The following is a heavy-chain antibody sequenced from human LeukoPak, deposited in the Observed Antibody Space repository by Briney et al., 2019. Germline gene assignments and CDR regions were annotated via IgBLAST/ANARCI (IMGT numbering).Heavy chain of an antibody. CDR1: GGSISSSSYY. CDR2: IYYSGST. V-gene: IGHV4-39*01. J-gene: IGHJ4*02. CDR3: ARTYKFLGDY. Sequence: SETLSLTCIVSGGSISSSSYYWGWIRQPPGKGLEWIGSIYYSGSTYYNPSLKSRVTISVDTSKNQFSLRLNSVTAADTAVYYCARTYKFLGDYWGQGTLVTVSS. D-gene: IGHD1-14*01.